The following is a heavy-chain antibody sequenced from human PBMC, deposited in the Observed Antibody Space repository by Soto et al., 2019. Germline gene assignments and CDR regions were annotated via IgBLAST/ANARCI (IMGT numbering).Heavy chain of an antibody. CDR3: ARVSSYIVVVPDYGMDV. CDR2: ISGKNGNT. J-gene: IGHJ6*02. Sequence: QVQLVQSGVEVKKPGASVKVSCKASGYTFISHGISWVRQAPGQGLEWLGWISGKNGNTSYAQKLQGRVTLTTDTSTSTAYMELRSLKADDTAVYYCARVSSYIVVVPDYGMDVWGQGTTVTVPS. V-gene: IGHV1-18*04. D-gene: IGHD2-15*01. CDR1: GYTFISHG.